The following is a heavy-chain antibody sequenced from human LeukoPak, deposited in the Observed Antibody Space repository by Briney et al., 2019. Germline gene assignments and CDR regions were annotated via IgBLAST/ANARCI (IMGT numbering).Heavy chain of an antibody. Sequence: PGGSLRLSCAASGFTFSGYGMHWVRQAPGKGLEWVAFIRYDGSNKYYADSVKGRFTISRDNSKNTLYLQMNSLRAEDTAVYYCAKEMDTVVTRDYFDYWGQGTLVTVSS. CDR3: AKEMDTVVTRDYFDY. V-gene: IGHV3-30*02. D-gene: IGHD4-23*01. CDR2: IRYDGSNK. CDR1: GFTFSGYG. J-gene: IGHJ4*02.